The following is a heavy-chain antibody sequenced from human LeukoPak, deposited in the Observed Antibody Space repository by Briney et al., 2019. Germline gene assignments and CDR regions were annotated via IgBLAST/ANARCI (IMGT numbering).Heavy chain of an antibody. J-gene: IGHJ6*02. V-gene: IGHV3-7*01. CDR3: ARDSPPRAWYDILTGPVYYYYYGMDV. CDR1: GFTFSSYW. Sequence: GGSLRLSCAASGFTFSSYWMSWVRQAPGKGLEWVANIKQDGSEKYYVDSVKGRFTISRDNAKNSLYLQMNSLRAEDTAVYYCARDSPPRAWYDILTGPVYYYYYGMDVWGQGTTVTVSS. CDR2: IKQDGSEK. D-gene: IGHD3-9*01.